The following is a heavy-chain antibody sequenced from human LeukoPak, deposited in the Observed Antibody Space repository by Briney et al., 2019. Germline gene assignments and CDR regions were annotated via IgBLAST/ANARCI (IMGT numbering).Heavy chain of an antibody. CDR2: IYHSGST. CDR1: GGSISSGGYS. V-gene: IGHV4-30-2*01. CDR3: ARNGGYHLDH. J-gene: IGHJ4*02. Sequence: SETLSLTCAVSGGSISSGGYSWSWIRQPPGKGLEWIGYIYHSGSTYYNPSLKSRVTISVDRSKNQFSLKLSSVTAADTAVYYCARNGGYHLDHWGQGILVTVSS. D-gene: IGHD3-16*01.